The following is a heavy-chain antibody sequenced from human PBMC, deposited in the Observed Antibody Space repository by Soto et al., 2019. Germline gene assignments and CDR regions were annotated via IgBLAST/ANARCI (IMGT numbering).Heavy chain of an antibody. CDR2: IIPIFGTA. CDR1: GGTFSSYA. D-gene: IGHD1-1*01. CDR3: AREIETGTPTVDAFDI. Sequence: SVKVSCKASGGTFSSYAISWVRQAPGQGLEWMGGIIPIFGTANYAQKFQGRVTVTADESTSTAYMELSSLRSEDTAVYYCAREIETGTPTVDAFDIWGQGTMVTVSS. J-gene: IGHJ3*02. V-gene: IGHV1-69*13.